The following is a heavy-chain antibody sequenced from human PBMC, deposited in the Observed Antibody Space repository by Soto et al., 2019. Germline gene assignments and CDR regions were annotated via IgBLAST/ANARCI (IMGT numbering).Heavy chain of an antibody. J-gene: IGHJ4*02. D-gene: IGHD3-16*01. CDR3: AKDRREGGNSAFYFDF. V-gene: IGHV3-23*01. Sequence: GWSLRLSCAASGFRFSNYAMSWVRQAPGKGLEWVSLISATGGGTYYADSVKGRFTISRDNSHNTLYLQVHSLTAEDTAVYYCAKDRREGGNSAFYFDFWGQGAQVTASS. CDR2: ISATGGGT. CDR1: GFRFSNYA.